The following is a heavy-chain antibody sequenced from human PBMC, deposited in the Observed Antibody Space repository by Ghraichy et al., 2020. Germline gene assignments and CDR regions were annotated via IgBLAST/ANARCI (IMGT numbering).Heavy chain of an antibody. CDR1: GFTFSSFE. D-gene: IGHD6-13*01. Sequence: LSLTCAASGFTFSSFEMNWVRQAPGKGLEWVSYISSSGSSLYYADSVKGRFTISRDNAKNSLFLQMHSLRAEDTAVYYCGRVGSWSRWGQGTLVTVSS. V-gene: IGHV3-48*03. CDR3: GRVGSWSR. J-gene: IGHJ4*02. CDR2: ISSSGSSL.